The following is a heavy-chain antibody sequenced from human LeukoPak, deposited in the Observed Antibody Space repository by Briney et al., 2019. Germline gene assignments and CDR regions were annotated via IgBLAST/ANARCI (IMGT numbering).Heavy chain of an antibody. CDR3: AKGNIAARQDIMDV. J-gene: IGHJ6*02. Sequence: GGSLRLSRAASGFTFSSYAMSWVRQAAGKGLEWVSLISGSGGSTYYADSVKGRFTISRDNSKNTLYLQMNSLRVEDTAVYYCAKGNIAARQDIMDVWGQGTTVTVSS. CDR1: GFTFSSYA. D-gene: IGHD6-6*01. CDR2: ISGSGGST. V-gene: IGHV3-23*01.